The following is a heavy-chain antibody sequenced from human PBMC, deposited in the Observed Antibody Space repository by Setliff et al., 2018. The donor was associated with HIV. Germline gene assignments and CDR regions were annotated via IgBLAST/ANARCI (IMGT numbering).Heavy chain of an antibody. V-gene: IGHV1-46*03. CDR2: INPSDGST. D-gene: IGHD2-2*02. Sequence: ASVKVSCKTSGYTFTSYTTHWVRQAPGQGLEWMGLINPSDGSTSYAPKFQDRVTMTRDTSTTTVYMELSSLRTDGTAVYYCARAQFNTSPWVNSWGQGTLVTVSP. CDR3: ARAQFNTSPWVNS. J-gene: IGHJ5*02. CDR1: GYTFTSYT.